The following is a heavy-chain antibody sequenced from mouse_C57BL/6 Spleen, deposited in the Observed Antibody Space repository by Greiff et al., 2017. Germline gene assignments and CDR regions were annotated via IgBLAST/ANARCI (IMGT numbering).Heavy chain of an antibody. CDR1: GYTFTSYW. Sequence: QVQLQQPGAELVMPGASVKLSCKASGYTFTSYWMHWVKQRPGQGLEWIGEIDPSDSYTNYNQKFKGKSTLTVDKSSSTAYMQLSSLTSEGSAVYYCARDYGSSYPFAYWGQGTLVTVSA. V-gene: IGHV1-69*01. CDR3: ARDYGSSYPFAY. CDR2: IDPSDSYT. D-gene: IGHD1-1*01. J-gene: IGHJ3*01.